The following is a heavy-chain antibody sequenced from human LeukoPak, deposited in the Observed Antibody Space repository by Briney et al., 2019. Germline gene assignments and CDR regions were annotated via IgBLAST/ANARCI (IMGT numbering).Heavy chain of an antibody. V-gene: IGHV1-69*02. CDR3: ATHGLGYCSSTSCYHY. CDR1: GGTFISYT. Sequence: GASVKVSCKASGGTFISYTISWVRQAPGQGREWMGRIIPILGIANYAPKFQGRVTITADKSTSTAYMELSSLRSEDTAVYYCATHGLGYCSSTSCYHYWGQGTLVTVSS. D-gene: IGHD2-2*01. CDR2: IIPILGIA. J-gene: IGHJ4*02.